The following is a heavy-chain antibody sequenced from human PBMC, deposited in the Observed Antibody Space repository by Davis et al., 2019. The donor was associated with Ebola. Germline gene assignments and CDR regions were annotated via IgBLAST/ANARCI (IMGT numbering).Heavy chain of an antibody. CDR1: GLTFSGSA. CDR3: STAAAGHGGDY. Sequence: GESLKISCAASGLTFSGSAMHWVRQASGKGLEWVGRIRSKANSYATAYAASVKGRFTISRDDSKNTAYLQMNSLKTEDTAVYYCSTAAAGHGGDYWGQGTLVTVSS. D-gene: IGHD6-13*01. J-gene: IGHJ4*02. CDR2: IRSKANSYAT. V-gene: IGHV3-73*01.